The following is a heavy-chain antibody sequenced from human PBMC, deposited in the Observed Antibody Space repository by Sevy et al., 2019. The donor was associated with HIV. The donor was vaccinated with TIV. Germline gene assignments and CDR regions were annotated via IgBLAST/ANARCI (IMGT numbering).Heavy chain of an antibody. Sequence: GGSLRLSCAASGFTFSSYWMHWVRQAPGKGLVWVSRINSDGSSTSYADSVKGRFTISRDNAKNTLYLQMNSLRAEDRAGYYCARVGGEYCSGGSCYPYYFDYWGQGTLVTVSS. D-gene: IGHD2-15*01. CDR3: ARVGGEYCSGGSCYPYYFDY. CDR2: INSDGSST. J-gene: IGHJ4*02. V-gene: IGHV3-74*01. CDR1: GFTFSSYW.